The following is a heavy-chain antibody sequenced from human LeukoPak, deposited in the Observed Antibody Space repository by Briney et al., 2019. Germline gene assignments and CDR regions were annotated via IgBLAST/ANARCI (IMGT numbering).Heavy chain of an antibody. CDR3: ARAVVPAAIYDFQSDY. Sequence: PSQTLSLTCTVSGGSISSGGYYWSWIRQHPGKGLEWIGYIYYSGSTYYNPSLKSRVTISVDTSKNQFSLKLSSVTAADTAVYYCARAVVPAAIYDFQSDYWGQGTLVTVSS. J-gene: IGHJ4*02. CDR1: GGSISSGGYY. CDR2: IYYSGST. V-gene: IGHV4-31*03. D-gene: IGHD2-2*02.